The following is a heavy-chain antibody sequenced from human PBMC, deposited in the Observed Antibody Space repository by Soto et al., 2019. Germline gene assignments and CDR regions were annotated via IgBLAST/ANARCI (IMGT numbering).Heavy chain of an antibody. CDR1: GGSISSGDHY. Sequence: SETLSLTCTVSGGSISSGDHYWSWIRQPPGKGLEWIGYIYHSGSTYYNPSLKSRVTISVDTSKNQFSLKLSSVTAADTAVYYCARLGGAAATAFDIWGQGTMVTVSS. V-gene: IGHV4-30-4*01. CDR3: ARLGGAAATAFDI. D-gene: IGHD2-15*01. J-gene: IGHJ3*02. CDR2: IYHSGST.